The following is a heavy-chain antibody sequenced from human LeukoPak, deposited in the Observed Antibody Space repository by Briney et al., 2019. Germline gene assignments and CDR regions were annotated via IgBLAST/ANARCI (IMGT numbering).Heavy chain of an antibody. D-gene: IGHD2-2*02. V-gene: IGHV4-39*01. J-gene: IGHJ4*02. Sequence: PSETLSLTCTVSGGSISSSSYYWGWIRQPPGKGLEWIGSIYYSGSTYYNPSLKSRVTISVDTPKNQFSLKLSSVTAADTAVYYCARQDIVVVPAAINYWGQGTLVTVSS. CDR2: IYYSGST. CDR3: ARQDIVVVPAAINY. CDR1: GGSISSSSYY.